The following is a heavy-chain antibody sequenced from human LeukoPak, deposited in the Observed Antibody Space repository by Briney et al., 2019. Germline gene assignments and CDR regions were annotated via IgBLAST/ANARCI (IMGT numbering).Heavy chain of an antibody. V-gene: IGHV4-38-2*02. CDR3: ARVYYDSSGPLDY. Sequence: SETLSLTCTVPGYSISSGYYWGWIRQPPGKGLEWIGSIYHSGSTYYNPSLKSRVTISVDTSKNQFSLKLSSVTAADTAVYYCARVYYDSSGPLDYWGQGTLVTVSS. J-gene: IGHJ4*02. D-gene: IGHD3-22*01. CDR2: IYHSGST. CDR1: GYSISSGYY.